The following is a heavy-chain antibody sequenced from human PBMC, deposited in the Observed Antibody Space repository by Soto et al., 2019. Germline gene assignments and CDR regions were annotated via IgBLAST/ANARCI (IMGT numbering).Heavy chain of an antibody. Sequence: QVQLVQSGAEVKKPGSSVKVSCKASGGTFSSYAISWVRQVPGQGLEWMGGIIPIFGTANYAQKFQGRVTITADESTSTAYMELSSLRSEDTAVYYCARGVRATDYYYYYGMDVWGQGTTVTVSS. CDR1: GGTFSSYA. J-gene: IGHJ6*02. CDR2: IIPIFGTA. V-gene: IGHV1-69*01. CDR3: ARGVRATDYYYYYGMDV. D-gene: IGHD1-26*01.